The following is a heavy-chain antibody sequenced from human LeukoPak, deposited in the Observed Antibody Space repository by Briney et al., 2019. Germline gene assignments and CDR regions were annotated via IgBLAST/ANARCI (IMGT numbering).Heavy chain of an antibody. V-gene: IGHV4-4*07. CDR1: GGSISGYY. CDR2: IYTSGST. Sequence: PSETLSLTCTVSGGSISGYYWSWIRRPAGKGLEWIGRIYTSGSTNYNPSLKSRVTMSVDTSKNQFSLKLSSVTAADTAVYCCARARYDSSGQTYFDYWGQGTLVTVSS. CDR3: ARARYDSSGQTYFDY. J-gene: IGHJ4*02. D-gene: IGHD3-22*01.